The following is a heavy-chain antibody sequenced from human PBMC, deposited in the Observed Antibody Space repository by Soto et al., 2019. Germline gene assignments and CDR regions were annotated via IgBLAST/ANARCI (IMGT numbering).Heavy chain of an antibody. D-gene: IGHD4-17*01. Sequence: SLTCSVSGDSISRKYWSWLRQPAGGGLEWIGRIYTTGATNYNSSLKSRVSMSVDTSKNQFSLRLTSVTAADTAVYFCAMTVIAPSPYLDHWGQGLLVTVSS. CDR1: GDSISRKY. CDR2: IYTTGAT. CDR3: AMTVIAPSPYLDH. J-gene: IGHJ4*02. V-gene: IGHV4-4*07.